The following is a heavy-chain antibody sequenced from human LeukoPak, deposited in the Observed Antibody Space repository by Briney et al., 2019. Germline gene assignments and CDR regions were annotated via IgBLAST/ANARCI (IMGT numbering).Heavy chain of an antibody. CDR3: AKPIYCGGDCYSFDY. D-gene: IGHD2-21*02. J-gene: IGHJ4*02. CDR1: GFTLSSYA. CDR2: ISGSGGST. Sequence: GGSLRLSCAASGFTLSSYAMSWVRQAPGKGLEWVSAISGSGGSTHYADSVKGRFTISRDNSKNTLYLQMNSLRAEDTAVYYCAKPIYCGGDCYSFDYWGQGTLVTVSS. V-gene: IGHV3-23*01.